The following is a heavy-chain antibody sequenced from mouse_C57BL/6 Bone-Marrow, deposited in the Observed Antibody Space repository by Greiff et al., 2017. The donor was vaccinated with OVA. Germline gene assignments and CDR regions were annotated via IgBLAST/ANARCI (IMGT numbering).Heavy chain of an antibody. CDR1: GYSFTGYY. CDR2: INPSTGGT. D-gene: IGHD2-3*01. J-gene: IGHJ3*01. CDR3: ANSFDGYYGFAY. Sequence: VQLKQSGPELVKPGASVKISCKASGYSFTGYYMNWVKQSPEKSLEWIGEINPSTGGTTYNQKFKAKATLTVDKSSSTAYMQLKSLTSEDSAVYYCANSFDGYYGFAYWGQGTLVTVSA. V-gene: IGHV1-42*01.